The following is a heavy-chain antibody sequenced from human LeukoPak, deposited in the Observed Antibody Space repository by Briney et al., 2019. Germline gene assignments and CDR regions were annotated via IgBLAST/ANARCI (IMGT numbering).Heavy chain of an antibody. D-gene: IGHD5-24*01. Sequence: SVKVSCKASGGTFSSYAISWVRQAPGHRLEWMGRIIPIFGIANYAQNFQGRVTITADKSTSTANVELSSLRSEDTAVYYCARGGGDGYNYRFDYWGQGTLVTVSS. J-gene: IGHJ4*02. CDR2: IIPIFGIA. V-gene: IGHV1-69*04. CDR1: GGTFSSYA. CDR3: ARGGGDGYNYRFDY.